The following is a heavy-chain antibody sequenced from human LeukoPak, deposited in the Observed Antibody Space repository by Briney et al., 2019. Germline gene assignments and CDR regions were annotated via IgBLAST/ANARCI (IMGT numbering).Heavy chain of an antibody. CDR1: GFTFSNAW. D-gene: IGHD5-24*01. V-gene: IGHV3-23*01. J-gene: IGHJ3*01. Sequence: GGSLRLSCAASGFTFSNAWMTWVRQAPGKGLDWVSLISSTGGNSYYADSVKGRFTISRDNSKDTLYLQMDSLRAEDTAIYYCARDIQLSTWGLGTKVTVSS. CDR3: ARDIQLST. CDR2: ISSTGGNS.